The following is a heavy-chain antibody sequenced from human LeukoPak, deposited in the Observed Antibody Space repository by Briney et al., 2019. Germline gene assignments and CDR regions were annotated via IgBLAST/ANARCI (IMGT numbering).Heavy chain of an antibody. CDR2: IIPIFGTA. V-gene: IGHV1-69*13. J-gene: IGHJ5*02. Sequence: SVKVSCKASGGTFSSYAISWVRQAPGQGLEWMGGIIPIFGTANYAQKFQGRATITADESTSTAYMELSSLRSEDTAVYYCARTYYDFWSGYYQKYNWFDPWGQGTLVTVSS. D-gene: IGHD3-3*01. CDR1: GGTFSSYA. CDR3: ARTYYDFWSGYYQKYNWFDP.